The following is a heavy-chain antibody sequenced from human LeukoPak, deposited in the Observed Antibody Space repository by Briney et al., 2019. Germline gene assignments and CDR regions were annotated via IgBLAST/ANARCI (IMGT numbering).Heavy chain of an antibody. D-gene: IGHD3-3*01. J-gene: IGHJ3*02. CDR2: ITHSGST. V-gene: IGHV4-34*01. CDR1: GGSFSGYY. Sequence: SETLSLTCAVYGGSFSGYYWSWIRQPPGKGLEWIGEITHSGSTKYNPSLKSRVTISLDTSKNQFSLKLSSVTAADTAVYYCARGYEFVTIFGVLEPDVAFDIWGQGTMVTVSS. CDR3: ARGYEFVTIFGVLEPDVAFDI.